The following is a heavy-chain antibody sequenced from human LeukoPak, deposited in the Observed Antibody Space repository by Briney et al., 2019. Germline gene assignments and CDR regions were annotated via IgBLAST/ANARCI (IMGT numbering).Heavy chain of an antibody. CDR2: IKQDGSEK. J-gene: IGHJ4*02. CDR1: GFTFSSCW. V-gene: IGHV3-7*01. Sequence: GGSLRLSCAASGFTFSSCWMSWVRQAPGKGLEWVANIKQDGSEKYYVDSVKGRFTISRDNAENSLYLQMNSLRAEDTAVYYCARESVATITDQSFLSDYWGQGTLVTVSS. D-gene: IGHD5-12*01. CDR3: ARESVATITDQSFLSDY.